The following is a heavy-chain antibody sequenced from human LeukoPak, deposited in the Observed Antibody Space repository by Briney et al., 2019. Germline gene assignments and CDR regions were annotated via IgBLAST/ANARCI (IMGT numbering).Heavy chain of an antibody. D-gene: IGHD3-10*02. V-gene: IGHV3-23*01. CDR2: ISGSGGST. CDR1: GFTFSSYA. CDR3: AELGITMIGGV. J-gene: IGHJ6*04. Sequence: GGSLRLSCAASGFTFSSYAMSWVRQAPGKGLEWVSAISGSGGSTYYADSVKGRFTISRDNAKNSLYLQMNSLGAEDTAVYYCAELGITMIGGVWGKGTTVTISS.